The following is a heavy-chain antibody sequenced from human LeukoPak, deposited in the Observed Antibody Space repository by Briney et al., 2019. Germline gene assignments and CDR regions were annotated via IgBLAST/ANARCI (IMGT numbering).Heavy chain of an antibody. CDR3: ARVKEDIVVVVAATTGAFDI. J-gene: IGHJ3*02. Sequence: ASVKVSCKASGYTFTGYYMHWVRQAPGQGLEWMGWINPNSGGTNYAQKFQGRVTMTRDTSISTAYMELSRLRSDDTAVYYCARVKEDIVVVVAATTGAFDIWGQGTMVTVPS. CDR1: GYTFTGYY. D-gene: IGHD2-15*01. V-gene: IGHV1-2*02. CDR2: INPNSGGT.